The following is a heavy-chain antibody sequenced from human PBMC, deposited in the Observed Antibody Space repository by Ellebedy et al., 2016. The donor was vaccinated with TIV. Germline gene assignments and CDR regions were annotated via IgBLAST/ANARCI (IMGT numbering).Heavy chain of an antibody. V-gene: IGHV3-53*01. J-gene: IGHJ4*02. D-gene: IGHD3-22*01. CDR3: ARGPDYYDSSGYYPFES. Sequence: PGGSLRLSCAASGFIVSSHYMSWVRQAPGKGLEWVSVIYIGGATYYVDSVKGRFTISRDTSENKVFLQMNSLRGEDTAVYYCARGPDYYDSSGYYPFESWGQGTLVTVSS. CDR1: GFIVSSHY. CDR2: IYIGGAT.